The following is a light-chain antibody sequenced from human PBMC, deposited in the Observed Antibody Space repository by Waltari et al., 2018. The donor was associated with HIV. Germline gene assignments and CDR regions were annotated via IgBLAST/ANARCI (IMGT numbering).Light chain of an antibody. CDR3: QQYNNWPPGNT. Sequence: ETVMTQPPATLFVSPGKTATLLFRASQSISSDLAWYQQKPDQAPRLLMYDASTRATGIPARFSGSGSGTEFTLTISSLQSEDFAVYYCQQYNNWPPGNTFGQGTKLQIK. V-gene: IGKV3-15*01. J-gene: IGKJ2*01. CDR1: QSISSD. CDR2: DAS.